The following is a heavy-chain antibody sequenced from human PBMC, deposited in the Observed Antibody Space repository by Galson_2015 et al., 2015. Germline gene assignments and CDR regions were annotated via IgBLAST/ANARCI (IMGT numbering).Heavy chain of an antibody. CDR3: ARHFGRDFDF. Sequence: SLRLSCAASGFTFSNYAMSWVRRAPGKGLEWVSAISERGDGTYYADSVKGRFLISRDNIKNTLFLQMHSLRADDTAVYYCARHFGRDFDFWGQGTLVAVSS. D-gene: IGHD1-14*01. J-gene: IGHJ4*02. CDR2: ISERGDGT. V-gene: IGHV3-23*01. CDR1: GFTFSNYA.